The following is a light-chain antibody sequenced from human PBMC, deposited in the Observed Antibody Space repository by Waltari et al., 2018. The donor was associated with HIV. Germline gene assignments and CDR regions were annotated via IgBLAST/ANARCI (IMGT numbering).Light chain of an antibody. CDR2: QDT. J-gene: IGLJ2*01. Sequence: SYELTQPPSVSVSPGQTATITCSGDTLGDKYVSWYQQRPGQSPVLVIYQDTGRPSGIPGRLSGSNSGNTATLTISGTQAMDEADYYCQAWDSSAVVFGGGTKLTVL. V-gene: IGLV3-1*01. CDR3: QAWDSSAVV. CDR1: TLGDKY.